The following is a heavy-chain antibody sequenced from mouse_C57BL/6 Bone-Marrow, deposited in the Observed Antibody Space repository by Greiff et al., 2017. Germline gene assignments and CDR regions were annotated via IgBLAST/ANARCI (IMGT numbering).Heavy chain of an antibody. CDR3: TPYYYGSRDWYFDV. CDR1: GFNIKDDY. CDR2: IDPENGDT. V-gene: IGHV14-4*01. J-gene: IGHJ1*03. D-gene: IGHD1-1*01. Sequence: EVQRVESGAELVRPGASVKLSCTASGFNIKDDYMHWVKQRPEQGLEWIGWIDPENGDTEYASKFQGKATITADTSSNTAYLQLSSLTSEDTAVYYCTPYYYGSRDWYFDVWGTGTTVTVSS.